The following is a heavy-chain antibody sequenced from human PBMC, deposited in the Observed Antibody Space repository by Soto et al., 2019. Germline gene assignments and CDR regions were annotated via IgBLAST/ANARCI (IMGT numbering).Heavy chain of an antibody. D-gene: IGHD6-13*01. CDR1: SDSIISYY. J-gene: IGHJ4*02. V-gene: IGHV4-59*01. Sequence: SETLSLTCTVSSDSIISYYWSWIRQPPGKRLEWIGYISYSGSTDYNPSLKSRVTISGDTSKNQFSLKVSSVTAADTAVYYCARGTSWQLPFDYWGQGTLVTVPQ. CDR3: ARGTSWQLPFDY. CDR2: ISYSGST.